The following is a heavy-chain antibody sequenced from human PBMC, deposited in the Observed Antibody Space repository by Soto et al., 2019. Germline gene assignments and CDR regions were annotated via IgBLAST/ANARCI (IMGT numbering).Heavy chain of an antibody. CDR2: IIPIFGTA. V-gene: IGHV1-69*13. CDR1: GGTFSSYA. D-gene: IGHD1-26*01. Sequence: GASVKVSCKASGGTFSSYAIGWVRQAPGQGLEWMGGIIPIFGTANYAQKFQGRVTITADESTSTAYMELSSLRSEDTAVYYCARRADPAETNYYYGMDVWGQGTTVTVSS. CDR3: ARRADPAETNYYYGMDV. J-gene: IGHJ6*02.